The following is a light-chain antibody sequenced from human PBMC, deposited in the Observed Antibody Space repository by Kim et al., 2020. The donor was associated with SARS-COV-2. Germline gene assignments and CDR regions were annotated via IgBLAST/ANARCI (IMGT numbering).Light chain of an antibody. V-gene: IGLV3-19*01. CDR3: NSRDSSGNHP. Sequence: ALGQTVGITCQGDSLRSYYASWYQQKPGQAPVLVIYGKNNRPSGIPDRFSGSSSGNTASLTITGAQAEDEADYYCNSRDSSGNHPFGGGTKLTVL. CDR1: SLRSYY. CDR2: GKN. J-gene: IGLJ3*02.